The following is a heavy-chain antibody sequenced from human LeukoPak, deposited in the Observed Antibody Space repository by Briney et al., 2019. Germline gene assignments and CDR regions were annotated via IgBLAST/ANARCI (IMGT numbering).Heavy chain of an antibody. J-gene: IGHJ4*02. CDR1: GYTFTAYY. CDR2: INPNTGGT. CDR3: ARWKLSGDGRYFDY. D-gene: IGHD7-27*01. Sequence: ASVKVSCKASGYTFTAYYMHWVRQASGQGLEWMGWINPNTGGTGYAQKFQDWVTMTRDTSISTAYMELNRLKSDDTAVYYCARWKLSGDGRYFDYWGQGTLVTVSS. V-gene: IGHV1-2*04.